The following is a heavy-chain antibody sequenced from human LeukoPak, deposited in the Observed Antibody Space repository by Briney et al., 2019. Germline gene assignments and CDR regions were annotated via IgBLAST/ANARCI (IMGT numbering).Heavy chain of an antibody. CDR1: GYTFTSYA. V-gene: IGHV1-3*01. CDR2: INAGNGNT. J-gene: IGHJ6*02. CDR3: ARGMWFGDFLDYYYYYGMDV. Sequence: GASVKVSCKASGYTFTSYAMHWVRQAPGQRLEWMGWINAGNGNTKYSQKFQGRVTITRDTSASTAYMELSSLRSEDTAVYYCARGMWFGDFLDYYYYYGMDVWGQGTTVTVSS. D-gene: IGHD3-10*01.